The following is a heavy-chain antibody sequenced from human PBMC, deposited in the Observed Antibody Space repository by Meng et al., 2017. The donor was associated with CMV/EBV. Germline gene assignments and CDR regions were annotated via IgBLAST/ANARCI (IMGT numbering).Heavy chain of an antibody. CDR3: ARDQSNMGITIFGVTQSENWFDP. CDR1: GGTFSSYA. Sequence: SVKVSCKASGGTFSSYAISWVRQAPGQGLEWMGGIIPIFGTANYAQKFQGRVTITTDESTSTAYMELSSLRSEDTAVYYCARDQSNMGITIFGVTQSENWFDPWGQGTLVTVSS. J-gene: IGHJ5*02. V-gene: IGHV1-69*05. D-gene: IGHD3-3*01. CDR2: IIPIFGTA.